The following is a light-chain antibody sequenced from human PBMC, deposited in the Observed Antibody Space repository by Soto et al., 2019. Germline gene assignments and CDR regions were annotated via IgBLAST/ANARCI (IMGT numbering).Light chain of an antibody. CDR2: EVT. CDR3: SSKRDSSTLFV. V-gene: IGLV1-40*01. J-gene: IGLJ1*01. CDR1: SSNIGAEYD. Sequence: QSVLTQPPSVSGAPGQRVAISCTGSSSNIGAEYDVHWYQQLPGKVPQLLIYEVTNRPSGVSARFTGSKSGNPASLTISGLQAEDEADYYCSSKRDSSTLFVFGTGTKVTVL.